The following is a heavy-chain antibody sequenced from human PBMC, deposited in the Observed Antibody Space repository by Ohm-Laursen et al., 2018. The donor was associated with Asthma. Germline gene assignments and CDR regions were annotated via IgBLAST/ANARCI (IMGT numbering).Heavy chain of an antibody. CDR3: AKKSGSARNWFDP. D-gene: IGHD3-10*01. Sequence: GESLRISCNASGYDFTNFWIGWVRQLPGKGLEWMGIIFPGDSHTRYSPSFEGQVTISADKSINTAYLHWSSLKASDTAMYYCAKKSGSARNWFDPWGQGTLVTVSS. V-gene: IGHV5-51*03. CDR2: IFPGDSHT. CDR1: GYDFTNFW. J-gene: IGHJ5*02.